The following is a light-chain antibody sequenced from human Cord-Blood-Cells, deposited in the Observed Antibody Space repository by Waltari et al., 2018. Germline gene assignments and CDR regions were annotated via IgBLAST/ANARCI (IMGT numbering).Light chain of an antibody. J-gene: IGKJ4*01. Sequence: DIQMTQSPSSLSASVGDRVTITCRASQSISSYLNWYQQKPGKAPKLLIYAASSLQSGVPSGFSGSGSGTDFTLTISSLQPEDFATYYCQQSYSTPLTFCGGTKVEIK. CDR1: QSISSY. V-gene: IGKV1-39*01. CDR3: QQSYSTPLT. CDR2: AAS.